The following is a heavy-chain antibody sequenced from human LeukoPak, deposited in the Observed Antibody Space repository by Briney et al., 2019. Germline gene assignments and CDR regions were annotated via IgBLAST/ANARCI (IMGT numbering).Heavy chain of an antibody. D-gene: IGHD3-10*01. J-gene: IGHJ4*02. CDR1: GYTFTNYA. CDR2: INAGNDNT. V-gene: IGHV1-3*01. CDR3: ASHYGSGSLADY. Sequence: ASVKVSCKASGYTFTNYAVHWVRQAPGQRLEWMGWINAGNDNTKYSQKFQGRVTITRDTSASTAYMELSSLRPEDTAVYYCASHYGSGSLADYWGQGTLVTVSS.